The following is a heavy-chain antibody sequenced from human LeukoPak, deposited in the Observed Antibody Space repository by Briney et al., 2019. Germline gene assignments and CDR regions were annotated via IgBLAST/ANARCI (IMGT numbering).Heavy chain of an antibody. CDR2: IKQDGTDR. D-gene: IGHD2-2*01. CDR1: GFTFSSYW. J-gene: IGHJ4*02. Sequence: PGGSLRLSCAVSGFTFSSYWMNWVRQAPGKGLEWVANIKQDGTDRYYVDSVKGRFTISRDNAKSSLYLQTDSLRVEDTAVYYCARDSSMGRYWGQGTLVTVSS. V-gene: IGHV3-7*01. CDR3: ARDSSMGRY.